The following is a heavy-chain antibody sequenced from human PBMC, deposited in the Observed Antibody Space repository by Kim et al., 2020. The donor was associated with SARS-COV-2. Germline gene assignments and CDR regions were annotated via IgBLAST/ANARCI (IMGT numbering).Heavy chain of an antibody. D-gene: IGHD6-13*01. CDR2: ISSSSSYI. CDR1: GFTFSSYS. Sequence: GGSLRLSCAASGFTFSSYSMNWVRQAPGKGLEWVSSISSSSSYIYYADSVKGRFTISRDNAKNSLYLQMNSLRAEDTAVYYCARVWGVSIAAAGTDYWGQGTLVTVSS. CDR3: ARVWGVSIAAAGTDY. J-gene: IGHJ4*02. V-gene: IGHV3-21*01.